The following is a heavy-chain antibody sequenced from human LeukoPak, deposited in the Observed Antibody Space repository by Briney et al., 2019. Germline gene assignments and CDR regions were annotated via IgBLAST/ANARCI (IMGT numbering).Heavy chain of an antibody. CDR2: ISSSSCTI. D-gene: IGHD3-9*01. Sequence: GGSLRLSGAASAFTISSYEMNRVRQAPWKARKWPSYISSSSCTIYYADSVKGRFTSSRDNAKNSLYLQMNSLRDEDTAVYYCARDFEVNYDILTGYFDYWGQGTLVTVSS. J-gene: IGHJ4*02. CDR1: AFTISSYE. CDR3: ARDFEVNYDILTGYFDY. V-gene: IGHV3-48*03.